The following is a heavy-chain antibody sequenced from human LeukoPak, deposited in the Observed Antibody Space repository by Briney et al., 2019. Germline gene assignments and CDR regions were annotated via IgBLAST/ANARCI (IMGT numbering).Heavy chain of an antibody. CDR3: ARYSGNDVFDY. J-gene: IGHJ4*02. D-gene: IGHD5-12*01. CDR1: GFSFTSYG. Sequence: PGGSLRLSCAVSGFSFTSYGMNWVRQAPGKGLEWVSSISSTSSHIYYADSVKGRFTISRDDAKNSLYLLLNSLRAEDTAVYFCARYSGNDVFDYWGQGTLVTVSS. V-gene: IGHV3-21*01. CDR2: ISSTSSHI.